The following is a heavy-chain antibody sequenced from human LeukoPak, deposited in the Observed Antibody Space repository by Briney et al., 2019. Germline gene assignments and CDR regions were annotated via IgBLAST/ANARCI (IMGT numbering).Heavy chain of an antibody. V-gene: IGHV1-24*01. CDR3: ARDHFTGHFPHGIAVASRGPFDP. CDR2: FDPEDGET. D-gene: IGHD6-19*01. CDR1: GYTLTELS. Sequence: ASVKVSCKVSGYTLTELSMHWVRQAPGKGLEWMGGFDPEDGETIYAQKFQGRVTMTEDTSTDTAYMELSSLRSEDTAVYYCARDHFTGHFPHGIAVASRGPFDPWGQGTLVTVSS. J-gene: IGHJ5*02.